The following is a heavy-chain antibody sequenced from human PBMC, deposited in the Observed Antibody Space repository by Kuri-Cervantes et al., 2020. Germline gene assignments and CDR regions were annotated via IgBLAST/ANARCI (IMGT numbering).Heavy chain of an antibody. CDR2: IYYSGST. CDR1: GGSISSSSYY. D-gene: IGHD6-19*01. CDR3: ASRVAGTETYDY. J-gene: IGHJ4*02. V-gene: IGHV4-30-4*08. Sequence: SETLSLTCTVSGGSISSSSYYWGWIRQPPGKGLEWIGYIYYSGSTYYNPSLKSRVTISVDTSKNQFSLKLSSVTAADTAVYYCASRVAGTETYDYWGQGTLVTVSS.